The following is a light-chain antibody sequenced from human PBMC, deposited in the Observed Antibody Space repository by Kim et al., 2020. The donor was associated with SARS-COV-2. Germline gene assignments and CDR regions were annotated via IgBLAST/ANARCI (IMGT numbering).Light chain of an antibody. Sequence: ASVGDRVTITCRASQGVSSYVAWFQQKSGRVPKRLIMAASSLQRGATSRFSGSGSGTEFTLTITSLQPEDFATYYCLQHYIYPYTFGQGTKLEI. V-gene: IGKV1-17*03. CDR2: AAS. CDR3: LQHYIYPYT. J-gene: IGKJ2*01. CDR1: QGVSSY.